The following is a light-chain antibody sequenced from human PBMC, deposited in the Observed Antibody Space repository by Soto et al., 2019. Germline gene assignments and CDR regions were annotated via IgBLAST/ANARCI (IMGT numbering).Light chain of an antibody. CDR2: AVN. CDR3: SSYTSSSTWV. Sequence: QSALTQPASVSGSPGQSITISCTGTSSDVGGYKYVSWYQHHPGQAPKLMIHAVNSRPSGASTRFSGSKSGNTASLTISGLQPEDEADYYCSSYTSSSTWVFGGGTKVTVL. V-gene: IGLV2-14*01. CDR1: SSDVGGYKY. J-gene: IGLJ3*02.